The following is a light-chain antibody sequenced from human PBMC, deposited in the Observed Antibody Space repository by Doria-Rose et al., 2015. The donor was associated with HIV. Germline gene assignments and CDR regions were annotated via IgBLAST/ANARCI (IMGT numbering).Light chain of an antibody. CDR2: AAS. V-gene: IGKV1-39*01. Sequence: SSLSASVGDRVIITCRASQSISSYLNWYQQKPGKAPKLLIYAASSLQSGVPSRFSGSGSGTDFTLIISSLQPEDFATYYCQQSYSTPPYTFGQGTKLEIK. CDR3: QQSYSTPPYT. J-gene: IGKJ2*01. CDR1: QSISSY.